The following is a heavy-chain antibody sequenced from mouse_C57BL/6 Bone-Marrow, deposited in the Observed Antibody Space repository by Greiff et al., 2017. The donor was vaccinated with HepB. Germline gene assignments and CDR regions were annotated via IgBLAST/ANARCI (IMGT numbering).Heavy chain of an antibody. Sequence: EVHLVESGGGLVKPGGSLKLSCAASGFTFSSYAMSWVRQTPEKRLEWVATISDGGSYTYYPDNVKGRFTISRDNAKNNLYLQMSHLKSEDTAMYYCARDLDYYSNSWFAYWGQGTLVTVSA. V-gene: IGHV5-4*01. CDR2: ISDGGSYT. CDR3: ARDLDYYSNSWFAY. J-gene: IGHJ3*01. D-gene: IGHD2-5*01. CDR1: GFTFSSYA.